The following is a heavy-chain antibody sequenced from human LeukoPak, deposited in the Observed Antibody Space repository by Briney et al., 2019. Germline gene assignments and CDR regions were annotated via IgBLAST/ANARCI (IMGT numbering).Heavy chain of an antibody. CDR1: GFRFSTYW. Sequence: PGGSLRLSCAPSGFRFSTYWLSWVRQAPGKGLERVATINQYGTEKYYVDSLRGRFTISRDNAKNSLYLQMNSLRAEDTAVYYCARDKGYTTYDYWGQGTLVTVSS. D-gene: IGHD5-24*01. J-gene: IGHJ4*02. CDR3: ARDKGYTTYDY. CDR2: INQYGTEK. V-gene: IGHV3-7*01.